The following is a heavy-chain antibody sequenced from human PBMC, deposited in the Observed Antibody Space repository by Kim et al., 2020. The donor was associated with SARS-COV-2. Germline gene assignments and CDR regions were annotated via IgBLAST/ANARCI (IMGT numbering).Heavy chain of an antibody. CDR1: GYTFTSYD. V-gene: IGHV1-8*01. D-gene: IGHD2-8*01. J-gene: IGHJ6*02. Sequence: ASVKVSCKASGYTFTSYDINWVRQATGQGLEWMGWMNPNSGNTGYAQKFQGRVTMTRNTSISTAYMELSSLRSEDTAVYYCARNRAVRYYYYYGMDVWGQGTTVTVSS. CDR2: MNPNSGNT. CDR3: ARNRAVRYYYYYGMDV.